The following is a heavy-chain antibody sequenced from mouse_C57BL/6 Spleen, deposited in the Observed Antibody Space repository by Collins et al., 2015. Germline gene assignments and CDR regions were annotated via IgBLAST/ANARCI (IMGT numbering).Heavy chain of an antibody. CDR1: GFTFTDYY. CDR2: IRNKANGYTT. J-gene: IGHJ2*01. Sequence: EVKLVESGEAWYSLGGSLSLSCAASGFTFTDYYMNWVRQPPGKALEWLGFIRNKANGYTTEYSASVKGRFTISRDNSQSILYLQMNALRAEDSATYYCARYRFYYGQNFFDYWGQGTTLTVSS. V-gene: IGHV7-3*01. CDR3: ARYRFYYGQNFFDY. D-gene: IGHD1-1*01.